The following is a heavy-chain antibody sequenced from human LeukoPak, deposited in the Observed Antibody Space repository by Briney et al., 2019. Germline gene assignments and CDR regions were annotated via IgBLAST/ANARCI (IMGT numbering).Heavy chain of an antibody. CDR2: IYYTGST. Sequence: SETLSLTCTVSGDAIDSSFYYWGWIRQPPGKGLEWIGSIYYTGSTYYNPSLKSRLTISVDTSKNQFSLKLSSVTAADSAVCYCARLRLGFGELIDYWGQGTLVTVSS. D-gene: IGHD3-10*01. CDR1: GDAIDSSFYY. CDR3: ARLRLGFGELIDY. V-gene: IGHV4-39*01. J-gene: IGHJ4*02.